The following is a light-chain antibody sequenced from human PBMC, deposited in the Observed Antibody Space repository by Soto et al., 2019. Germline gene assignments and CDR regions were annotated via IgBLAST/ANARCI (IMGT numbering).Light chain of an antibody. V-gene: IGKV3-20*01. J-gene: IGKJ4*01. CDR3: QQYGSSPLT. CDR1: QSVSSSF. Sequence: EIVLTQSPGTLSLSPGERATLSCRASQSVSSSFLAWYQQKPGQAPRLLIYGASSRATGIPDGFSGSVSGTDFTLTISRLEPEDVAVYYCQQYGSSPLTFGGGTKVEIK. CDR2: GAS.